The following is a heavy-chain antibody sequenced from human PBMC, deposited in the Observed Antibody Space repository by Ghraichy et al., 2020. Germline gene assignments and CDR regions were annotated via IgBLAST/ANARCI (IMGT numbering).Heavy chain of an antibody. CDR2: ISWDGGST. J-gene: IGHJ4*02. Sequence: GALRLSCAASGFTFDDYTMHWVRQAPGKGLEWVSLISWDGGSTYYADSVKGRFTISRDNSKNSLYLQMNSLRTEDTALYYCAKDGSSVAGTFYFDYWGQGTLVTVSS. V-gene: IGHV3-43*01. D-gene: IGHD6-19*01. CDR3: AKDGSSVAGTFYFDY. CDR1: GFTFDDYT.